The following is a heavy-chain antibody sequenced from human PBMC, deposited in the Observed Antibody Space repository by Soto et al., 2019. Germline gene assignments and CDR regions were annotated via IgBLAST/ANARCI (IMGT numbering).Heavy chain of an antibody. J-gene: IGHJ6*02. CDR3: AKEVSVAGTYYYYYGMDV. CDR2: ISYDGSNK. CDR1: GFTFSSYG. D-gene: IGHD6-19*01. Sequence: GGSLRLSCAASGFTFSSYGMHWVRQAPGKGLEWVAVISYDGSNKYYADSVKGRFTISRDNSKNTLYLQMNSLRAEDTAVYYCAKEVSVAGTYYYYYGMDVWGQGTTVTISS. V-gene: IGHV3-30*18.